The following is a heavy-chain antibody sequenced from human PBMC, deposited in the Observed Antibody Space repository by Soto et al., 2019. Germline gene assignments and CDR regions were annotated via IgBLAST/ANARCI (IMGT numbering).Heavy chain of an antibody. CDR1: GGTFSSYA. Sequence: SVKVSCKASGGTFSSYAISWVRQAPGQGLEWMGGIIPIFGTANYAQKFQGRVTITADESTSTAYMELSSLRSEDTAVYYCAKDSSSSWYEHYYYYYGMDVWGQGTTVTVSS. CDR3: AKDSSSSWYEHYYYYYGMDV. J-gene: IGHJ6*02. V-gene: IGHV1-69*13. CDR2: IIPIFGTA. D-gene: IGHD6-13*01.